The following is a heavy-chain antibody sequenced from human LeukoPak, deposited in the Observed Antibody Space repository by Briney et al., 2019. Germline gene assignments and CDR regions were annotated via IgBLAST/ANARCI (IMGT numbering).Heavy chain of an antibody. CDR3: ARIAVAGTVGFDY. D-gene: IGHD6-19*01. V-gene: IGHV3-21*01. J-gene: IGHJ4*02. CDR2: ISSRSTYI. CDR1: RFTFSTYS. Sequence: GGSLRLSCAASRFTFSTYSMNWVRQAPGKGLEWVSSISSRSTYIYYADSVKGRFTISRDNAKNSLYLQMNSLRAEDTAVYYCARIAVAGTVGFDYWGQGTLVTVSS.